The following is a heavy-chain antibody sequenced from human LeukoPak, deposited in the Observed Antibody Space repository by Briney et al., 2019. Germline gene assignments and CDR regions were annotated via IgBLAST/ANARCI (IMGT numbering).Heavy chain of an antibody. D-gene: IGHD2-15*01. CDR1: GDSINYYY. CDR3: ARKGGHFDY. Sequence: SETLSLTCTVSGDSINYYYWSWIRQSPGKGLEWIGYVYYNGSAKYNPSLKSRVTISVDMSKNQFSLKVSSVTAADTAIYYCARKGGHFDYWGQGALVTVSS. J-gene: IGHJ4*02. V-gene: IGHV4-59*01. CDR2: VYYNGSA.